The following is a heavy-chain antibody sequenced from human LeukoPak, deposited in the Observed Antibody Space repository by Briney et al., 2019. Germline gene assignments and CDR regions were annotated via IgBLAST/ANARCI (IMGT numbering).Heavy chain of an antibody. V-gene: IGHV4-61*02. CDR2: IYTSGST. CDR1: GGSISSGSYY. D-gene: IGHD1-1*01. J-gene: IGHJ5*02. Sequence: PSETLSLTCTVSGGSISSGSYYWSWIRQPAGKGLEWIGRIYTSGSTNYNPSLKSRVTMSVDTSKNQFSLKLTSVTAADTAVYYCARPVPSRLGWFDPWGQGTLVTVSS. CDR3: ARPVPSRLGWFDP.